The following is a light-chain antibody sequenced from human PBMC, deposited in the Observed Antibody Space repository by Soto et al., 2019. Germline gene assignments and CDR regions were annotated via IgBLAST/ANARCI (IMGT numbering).Light chain of an antibody. V-gene: IGLV1-40*01. Sequence: QSVLTQPPSVSGAPGQRVSISCTGSTSNIGAGYHVHWYQQFPGTAPKLLMYDNTNRPSGVPDRFSGSKSGTSASLAITGLQAEDVADYYCQSYDSSLSSYVFGTGTKLTVL. CDR2: DNT. CDR1: TSNIGAGYH. J-gene: IGLJ1*01. CDR3: QSYDSSLSSYV.